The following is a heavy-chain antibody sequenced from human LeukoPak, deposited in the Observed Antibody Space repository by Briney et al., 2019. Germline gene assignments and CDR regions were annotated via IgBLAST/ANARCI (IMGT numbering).Heavy chain of an antibody. CDR3: ARGLGVVAATLSYYFDY. CDR2: INHSGST. Sequence: GSLRLSCAVSGFTISSYAMSWVRQPPGKGLEWIGEINHSGSTNYNPSPKSRVTISVDTSKNQFSLKLSSVTAADTAVYYCARGLGVVAATLSYYFDYWGQGTLVTVSS. J-gene: IGHJ4*02. D-gene: IGHD2-15*01. CDR1: GFTISSYA. V-gene: IGHV4-34*01.